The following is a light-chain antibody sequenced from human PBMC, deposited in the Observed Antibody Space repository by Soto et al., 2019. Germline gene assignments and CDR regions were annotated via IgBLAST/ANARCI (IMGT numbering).Light chain of an antibody. CDR2: AAS. V-gene: IGKV1-39*01. CDR1: QSISNY. Sequence: DIQMTQSPSSLSASVGDRVTITCRASQSISNYLNWYQQKPGKAPKLLIYAASSMQSGFPSRFSGSGSETEFTLTISSLQPDDSATYYCQQSFSPLWTFGQGTKVEV. J-gene: IGKJ1*01. CDR3: QQSFSPLWT.